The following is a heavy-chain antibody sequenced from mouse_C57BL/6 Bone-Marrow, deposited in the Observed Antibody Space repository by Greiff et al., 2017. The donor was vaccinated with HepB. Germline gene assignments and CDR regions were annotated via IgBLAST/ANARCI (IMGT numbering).Heavy chain of an antibody. CDR1: GFTFSDYG. CDR3: ARQGHDGWFAY. V-gene: IGHV5-15*01. CDR2: ISNLAYSI. Sequence: EVMLVESGGGLVQPGGSLKLSCAASGFTFSDYGMAWVRQAPRKGPEWVAFISNLAYSIYYADTVTGRFTISRENAKNTLYLEMSSLRSEDTAMYYCARQGHDGWFAYWGQGTLVTVSA. D-gene: IGHD2-12*01. J-gene: IGHJ3*01.